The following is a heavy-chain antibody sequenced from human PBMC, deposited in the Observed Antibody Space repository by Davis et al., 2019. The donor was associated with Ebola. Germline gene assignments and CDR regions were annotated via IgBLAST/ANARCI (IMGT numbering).Heavy chain of an antibody. CDR1: GFTFNNYC. CDR3: VRGITLSHYDFWISEYCDS. D-gene: IGHD3-3*01. J-gene: IGHJ4*02. V-gene: IGHV3-74*01. CDR2: IKSDGSST. Sequence: GESLKISCAASGFTFNNYCMHWVRQAPGKGLVWVSRIKSDGSSTTYADSVKGRCTISRDNAKNTLYLQMNSLRAEDTAVYYCVRGITLSHYDFWISEYCDSWGQGTLVTVSS.